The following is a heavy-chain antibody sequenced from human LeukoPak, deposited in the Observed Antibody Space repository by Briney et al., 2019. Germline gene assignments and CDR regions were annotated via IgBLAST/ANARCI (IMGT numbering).Heavy chain of an antibody. V-gene: IGHV4-30-4*01. Sequence: SETLSLTCTVSGASINTGDYYWSWLRQPPGRGLEWIGYIYYSGSTHYNPSLKSRVTILVDTSKNQFSLKLSSVTAADTAVYYCARGPNYVWGSYRYFDYWGQGTPVAVSS. CDR1: GASINTGDYY. CDR2: IYYSGST. CDR3: ARGPNYVWGSYRYFDY. J-gene: IGHJ4*02. D-gene: IGHD3-16*02.